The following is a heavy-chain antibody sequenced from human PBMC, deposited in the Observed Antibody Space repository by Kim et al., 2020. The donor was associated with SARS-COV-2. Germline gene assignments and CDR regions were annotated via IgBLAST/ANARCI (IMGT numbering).Heavy chain of an antibody. Sequence: ETLSLTCAVYGGSFSGYYWSWVRQPPGKGLEWIGEINHSGSTNYNPSLKSRVTISVDTSKNQFSLKLSSVTAADTAVYYCAKESGGLEYSSGYSDYWGQGTLVTVSS. D-gene: IGHD3-22*01. CDR2: INHSGST. V-gene: IGHV4-34*01. CDR3: AKESGGLEYSSGYSDY. J-gene: IGHJ4*02. CDR1: GGSFSGYY.